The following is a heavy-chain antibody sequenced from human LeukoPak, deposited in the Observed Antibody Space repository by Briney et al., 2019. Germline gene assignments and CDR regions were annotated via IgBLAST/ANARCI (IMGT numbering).Heavy chain of an antibody. D-gene: IGHD1-26*01. Sequence: AGGSLRLSCAASGFTFSRYWMSWVRQAPGKGLEWVAIIKQDGSEKYYVDSVKGRFTISRDNAKNSLYLQMNSLRADDTAVYYCAGGFYSGSFDPWGQGTLVTVSS. V-gene: IGHV3-7*02. CDR3: AGGFYSGSFDP. J-gene: IGHJ5*02. CDR2: IKQDGSEK. CDR1: GFTFSRYW.